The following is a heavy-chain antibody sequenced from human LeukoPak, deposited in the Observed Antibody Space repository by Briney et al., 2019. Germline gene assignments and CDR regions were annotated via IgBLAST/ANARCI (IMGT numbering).Heavy chain of an antibody. J-gene: IGHJ4*02. V-gene: IGHV4-30-2*01. D-gene: IGHD3-22*01. CDR2: IYHSGST. CDR3: ARGSSGYRIDY. Sequence: TLSLTCAVSGGSISSGGYSWSWIRQPPGKGLEWIGYIYHSGSTYYNPSLKSRVTISVDRSKNQFSLKLSSVTAADTAVYYCARGSSGYRIDYWGQGTLVTVSS. CDR1: GGSISSGGYS.